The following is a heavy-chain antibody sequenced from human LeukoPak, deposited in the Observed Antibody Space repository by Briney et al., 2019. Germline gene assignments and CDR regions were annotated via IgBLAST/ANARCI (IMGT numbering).Heavy chain of an antibody. CDR3: ARDYGGSYSDY. J-gene: IGHJ4*02. CDR2: INSDGRST. V-gene: IGHV3-74*01. D-gene: IGHD1-26*01. Sequence: PGGSLRLPCAASGFTFSSYWMHWVRQVPGKGLVWVSRINSDGRSTSYADSVKGRFTISRDNAKNTLYLQMNSLTAEDTAVYYCARDYGGSYSDYWGRGTLVTVSS. CDR1: GFTFSSYW.